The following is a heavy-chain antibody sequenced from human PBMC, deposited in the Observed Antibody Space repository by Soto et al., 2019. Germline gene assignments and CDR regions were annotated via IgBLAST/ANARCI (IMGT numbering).Heavy chain of an antibody. CDR1: GFTFSSYA. Sequence: GGSLRLSCAASGFTFSSYAMSWVRQAPGKGLEWVSAISGSGGSTYYADSVKGRFTISRDNSKNTLYLQMNSLRAEDTAVYYCAKEEGGRTIVVVPAANHYYYYYMDVWGKGTTVTVSS. CDR3: AKEEGGRTIVVVPAANHYYYYYMDV. J-gene: IGHJ6*03. CDR2: ISGSGGST. V-gene: IGHV3-23*01. D-gene: IGHD2-2*01.